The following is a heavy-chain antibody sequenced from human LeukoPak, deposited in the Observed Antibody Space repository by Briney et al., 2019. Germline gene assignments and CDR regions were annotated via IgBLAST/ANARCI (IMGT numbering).Heavy chain of an antibody. CDR3: ARGGWFGESPFDY. Sequence: PSETLSLTCTVSGGSISSGPYYWSWIRQPAGKGLEWIGRIYTSGSTNYNPSLKSRVTISVDTSKNQFSLKLSSVTAADTAVYYCARGGWFGESPFDYWGQGTLVTVSS. D-gene: IGHD3-10*01. CDR2: IYTSGST. J-gene: IGHJ4*02. CDR1: GGSISSGPYY. V-gene: IGHV4-61*02.